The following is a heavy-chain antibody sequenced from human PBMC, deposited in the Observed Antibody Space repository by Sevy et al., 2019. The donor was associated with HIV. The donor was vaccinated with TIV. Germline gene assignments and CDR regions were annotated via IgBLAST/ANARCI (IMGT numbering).Heavy chain of an antibody. J-gene: IGHJ4*02. CDR3: ARDNYGSGSYDY. D-gene: IGHD3-10*01. CDR1: RFTFSDYY. Sequence: GGSLRLSCAASRFTFSDYYMSWIRQAPGKGLEWVSYISSSSSYTNYADSVKGRFTISRDNAKNSLYLQMNSLRAEDTAVYYCARDNYGSGSYDYWGQGTLVTVSS. CDR2: ISSSSSYT. V-gene: IGHV3-11*06.